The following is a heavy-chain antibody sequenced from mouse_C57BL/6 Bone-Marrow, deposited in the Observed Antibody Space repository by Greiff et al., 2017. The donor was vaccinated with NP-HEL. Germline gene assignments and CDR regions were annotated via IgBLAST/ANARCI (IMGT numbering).Heavy chain of an antibody. CDR1: GFTFSDYG. J-gene: IGHJ2*01. D-gene: IGHD1-1*01. Sequence: EVKLMESGGGLVKPGGSLKLSCAASGFTFSDYGMHWVRQAPEKGLEWVAYISSGSSTIYYADTVKGRFTISRDNAKNTLFLQMTRLRSEDTAMYYCARWHDYGSSHYFDYWGQGTTLTVSS. V-gene: IGHV5-17*01. CDR2: ISSGSSTI. CDR3: ARWHDYGSSHYFDY.